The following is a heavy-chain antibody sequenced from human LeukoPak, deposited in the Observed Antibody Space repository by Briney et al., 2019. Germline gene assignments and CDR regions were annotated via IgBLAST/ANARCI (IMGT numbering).Heavy chain of an antibody. CDR2: INPNSGDT. J-gene: IGHJ6*03. Sequence: ASVKVSCKASGYTFTGYYVHWVRQAPGQGLEWMGWINPNSGDTNYAQKFQGRVTMTRDTSISTAYMKLSRLRSDDTAVYYCARGGRGYSGRYYFYYYMDVWGKGTTVTVSS. CDR1: GYTFTGYY. V-gene: IGHV1-2*02. D-gene: IGHD5-12*01. CDR3: ARGGRGYSGRYYFYYYMDV.